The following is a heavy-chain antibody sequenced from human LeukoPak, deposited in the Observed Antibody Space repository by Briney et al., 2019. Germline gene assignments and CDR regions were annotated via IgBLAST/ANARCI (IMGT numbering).Heavy chain of an antibody. J-gene: IGHJ4*02. CDR1: GFPFSSYA. CDR2: ISGSGGST. D-gene: IGHD3-10*01. CDR3: AKAPFRGAPYYFDD. V-gene: IGHV3-23*01. Sequence: GGSLRLPCAASGFPFSSYAMSWAPQAPGKGLEWVSAISGSGGSTYYADSVKGRFTISRDNSKNTLYLQMNSLRAEDTAVYYCAKAPFRGAPYYFDDGGQGTLVTVSS.